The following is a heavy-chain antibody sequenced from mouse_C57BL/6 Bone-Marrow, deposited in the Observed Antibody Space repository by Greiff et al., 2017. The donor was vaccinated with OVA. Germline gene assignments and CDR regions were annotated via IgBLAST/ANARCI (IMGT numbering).Heavy chain of an antibody. CDR2: ISYDGSN. V-gene: IGHV3-6*01. D-gene: IGHD3-2*02. CDR3: AREVDSSGPAWFAY. Sequence: EVKVEESGPGLVKPSQSLSLTCSVTGYSITSGYYWNWIRQFPGNKLEWMGYISYDGSNNYNPSLKNRISITRDTSKNQFFLKLNSVTTEDTATYYCAREVDSSGPAWFAYWGQGTLVTVSA. J-gene: IGHJ3*01. CDR1: GYSITSGYY.